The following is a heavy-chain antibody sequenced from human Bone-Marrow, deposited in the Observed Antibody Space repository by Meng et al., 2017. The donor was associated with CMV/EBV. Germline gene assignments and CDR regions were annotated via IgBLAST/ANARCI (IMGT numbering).Heavy chain of an antibody. V-gene: IGHV4-59*12. CDR1: GGSISSYY. J-gene: IGHJ5*02. D-gene: IGHD3-3*01. Sequence: SETLSLTCTVSGGSISSYYWSWIRQPPGKGLEWIGYIYYSGSTNYNPSLKSRVTISVDTSKNQFSLKLSSVTAADTAVYYCAGDENGFYGWFDPWGQGTLVTVSS. CDR2: IYYSGST. CDR3: AGDENGFYGWFDP.